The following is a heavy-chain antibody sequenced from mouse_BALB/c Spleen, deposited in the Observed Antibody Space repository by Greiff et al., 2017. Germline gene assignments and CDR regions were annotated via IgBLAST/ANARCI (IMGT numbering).Heavy chain of an antibody. J-gene: IGHJ3*01. D-gene: IGHD3-2*01. CDR1: GFTFSSFG. Sequence: QGVESGGGLVQPGGSRKLSCAASGFTFSSFGMHWVRQAPEKGLEWVAYISSGSSTIYYADTVKGRFTISRDNPKNTLFLQMTSLRSEDTAMYYCARGMTARATAYWGQGTLVTVSA. V-gene: IGHV5-17*02. CDR2: ISSGSSTI. CDR3: ARGMTARATAY.